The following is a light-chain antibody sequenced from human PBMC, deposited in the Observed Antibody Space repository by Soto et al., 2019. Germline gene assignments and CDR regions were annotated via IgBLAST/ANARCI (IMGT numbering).Light chain of an antibody. CDR2: GAS. V-gene: IGKV3-15*01. CDR3: QQYDNWPPYT. CDR1: QSVSSS. J-gene: IGKJ2*01. Sequence: EIVLTQSPGTLSLSPGERATLSCRASQSVSSSSLAWYQQKPGQAPRLLIYGASTRATGIPARFSGSGSGTEFTLTISSLQSEDFAVYYCQQYDNWPPYTFGQGTKVDI.